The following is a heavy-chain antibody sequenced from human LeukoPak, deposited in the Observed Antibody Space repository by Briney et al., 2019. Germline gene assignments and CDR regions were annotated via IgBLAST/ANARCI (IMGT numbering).Heavy chain of an antibody. D-gene: IGHD5-18*01. V-gene: IGHV4-34*01. CDR3: ARKSVDTAMVTALSH. J-gene: IGHJ4*02. CDR1: GGSFSGYY. CDR2: INHSGST. Sequence: PSETLSLTCAVYGGSFSGYYWSWIRQPPGKGLEWIGEINHSGSTNYNPSLKSRVTISVDTSKNQFSLKLSSVTAAGTAVYYCARKSVDTAMVTALSHWGQGTLVTVSS.